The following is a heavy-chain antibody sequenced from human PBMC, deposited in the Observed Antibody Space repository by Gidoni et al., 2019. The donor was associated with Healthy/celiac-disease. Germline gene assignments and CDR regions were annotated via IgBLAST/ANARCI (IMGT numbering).Heavy chain of an antibody. CDR3: ARGRILWFGELQNIPYYYGMDV. Sequence: GYYWSWIRQPPGKGLEWIGEINHSGSTNYNPSLKSRVTISVDTSKNQFSLKLSSVTAADTAVYYCARGRILWFGELQNIPYYYGMDVWGQGTTVTVSS. CDR1: GYY. D-gene: IGHD3-10*01. CDR2: INHSGST. V-gene: IGHV4-34*01. J-gene: IGHJ6*02.